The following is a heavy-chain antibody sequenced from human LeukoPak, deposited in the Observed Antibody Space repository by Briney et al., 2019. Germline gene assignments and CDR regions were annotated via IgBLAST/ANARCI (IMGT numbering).Heavy chain of an antibody. D-gene: IGHD5-24*01. J-gene: IGHJ4*02. Sequence: GESLKISCKGSGYSFTSYWIGWVRQMPGKGLEWMGIIYPGDSDTIYSPSFQGQVTMSADKSISTAYLQWSTLKASDTAMYYCARRSGLRDAYNLDSWGQGTLVTVSS. CDR2: IYPGDSDT. V-gene: IGHV5-51*01. CDR1: GYSFTSYW. CDR3: ARRSGLRDAYNLDS.